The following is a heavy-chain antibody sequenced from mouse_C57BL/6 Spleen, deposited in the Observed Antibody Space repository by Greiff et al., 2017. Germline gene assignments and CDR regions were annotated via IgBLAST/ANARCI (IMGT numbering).Heavy chain of an antibody. Sequence: VQLQQSGPELVKPGASVKISCKASGYSFTGYYMNWVKQSPEKSLEWIGEINPSTGGTTYNQKFKAKATLTVDKSSSTAYMQLKSLTSEDSAVYYCASPLYCGSRGDWFAYWGQGTLVTVSA. CDR3: ASPLYCGSRGDWFAY. CDR1: GYSFTGYY. J-gene: IGHJ3*01. D-gene: IGHD1-1*01. V-gene: IGHV1-42*01. CDR2: INPSTGGT.